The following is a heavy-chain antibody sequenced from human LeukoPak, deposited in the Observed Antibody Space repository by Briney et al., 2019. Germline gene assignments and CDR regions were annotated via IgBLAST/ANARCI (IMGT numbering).Heavy chain of an antibody. J-gene: IGHJ4*02. CDR2: INTYSGIP. CDR3: ARDHSTTPNCEFDY. Sequence: ASVKVSCTASGYIFTDYFIQWVRQATGQGLEWMGRINTYSGIPEFGHNFQGRATMTRNTSINTAYMTLSVLTYDDTAGYYCARDHSTTPNCEFDYWGQGTVVTVSS. D-gene: IGHD2-8*01. V-gene: IGHV1-2*06. CDR1: GYIFTDYF.